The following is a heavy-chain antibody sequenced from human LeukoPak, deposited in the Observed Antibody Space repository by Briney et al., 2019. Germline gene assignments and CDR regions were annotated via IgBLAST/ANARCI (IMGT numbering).Heavy chain of an antibody. CDR1: GFTFTTYE. Sequence: GGSLRLSCAASGFTFTTYEMNWVRQAPGKGLEWVSVISGSGGTTNYADSVKGRFTISRDNSKNTLYLQMNSLRVEDTAVYYCAKGQLWPPRFDYWGQGTLVTVSS. J-gene: IGHJ4*02. D-gene: IGHD3-16*01. CDR2: ISGSGGTT. CDR3: AKGQLWPPRFDY. V-gene: IGHV3-23*01.